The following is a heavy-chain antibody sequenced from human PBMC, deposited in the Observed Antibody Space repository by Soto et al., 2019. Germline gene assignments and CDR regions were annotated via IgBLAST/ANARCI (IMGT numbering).Heavy chain of an antibody. CDR2: ISAYNGNT. Sequence: ASVKVSCKASGYTFASYAVSWMRQAPGQGLEWMGWISAYNGNTNYAQKLQGRVTMTTDTSTSTAYMELRSLRSEDTAVYYCARPARYNWNDPDWFDPWGQGTLVTVSS. V-gene: IGHV1-18*01. CDR1: GYTFASYA. CDR3: ARPARYNWNDPDWFDP. D-gene: IGHD1-20*01. J-gene: IGHJ5*02.